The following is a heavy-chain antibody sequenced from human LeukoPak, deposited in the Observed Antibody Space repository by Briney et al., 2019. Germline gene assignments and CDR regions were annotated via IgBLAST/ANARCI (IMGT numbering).Heavy chain of an antibody. D-gene: IGHD3-22*01. V-gene: IGHV4-59*01. Sequence: SETLSLTCTVSGGSISSYYWSWIRQPPGKGLEWIGYIYYSGSTNYNPSLKSRVTISVDTSKNQFSLKLSSVTAADTAVYYCARSYDSSGYYVNNFDYWGQGTLVTVSS. CDR1: GGSISSYY. J-gene: IGHJ4*02. CDR2: IYYSGST. CDR3: ARSYDSSGYYVNNFDY.